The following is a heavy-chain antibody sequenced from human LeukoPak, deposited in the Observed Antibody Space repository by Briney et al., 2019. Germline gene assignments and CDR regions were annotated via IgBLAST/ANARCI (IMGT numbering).Heavy chain of an antibody. CDR1: GGSISSGSYY. D-gene: IGHD1-14*01. V-gene: IGHV4-61*02. Sequence: SETLSLTCTVSGGSISSGSYYWSWIRQPAGKGLEWIGRVFTSGSTDYNPSFKSRVTISVDTSKKQVSLRLSSVTAADTAVYYRARDLPGQYGFDIWGQGTMVTVSS. CDR3: ARDLPGQYGFDI. J-gene: IGHJ3*02. CDR2: VFTSGST.